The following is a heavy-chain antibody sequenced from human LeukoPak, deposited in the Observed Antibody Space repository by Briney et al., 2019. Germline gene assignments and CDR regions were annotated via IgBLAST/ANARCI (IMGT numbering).Heavy chain of an antibody. D-gene: IGHD3-22*01. CDR3: ARYYYDSSGYYNFDY. V-gene: IGHV1-18*01. Sequence: ASVKVSCKASGYTFTSYGISWVRQAPGQGLERMGWISAYNGNTNYAQKLQGRVTMTTDTSTSTAYMELRSLRSDDTAVYYCARYYYDSSGYYNFDYWGQGTLVTVSS. CDR2: ISAYNGNT. CDR1: GYTFTSYG. J-gene: IGHJ4*02.